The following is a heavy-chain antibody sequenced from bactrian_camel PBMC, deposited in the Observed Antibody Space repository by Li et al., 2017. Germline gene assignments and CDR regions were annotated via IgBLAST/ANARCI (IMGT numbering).Heavy chain of an antibody. CDR2: IDSSGIWT. Sequence: HVQLVESGGGLVQPGGSLRLSCAASGFTFSNHWMLWVRQAPGKGLEWVSTIDSSGIWTYYADSMKGRFTISRDNAKNTLYLEMNCLDTEDTGVYYCATQSVAGGWWWGNYEYKYWGRDPGHRL. V-gene: IGHV3S1*01. CDR1: GFTFSNHW. D-gene: IGHD7*01. CDR3: ATQSVAGGWWWGNYEYKY. J-gene: IGHJ4*01.